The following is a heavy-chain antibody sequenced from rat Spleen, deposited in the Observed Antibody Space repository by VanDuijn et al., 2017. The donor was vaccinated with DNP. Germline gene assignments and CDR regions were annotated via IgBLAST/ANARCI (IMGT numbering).Heavy chain of an antibody. Sequence: EVQLVESGGGLVQPGRSLKLSCAASGFTFSNCNMAWVRQAPKKGLEWVATIIYDGSSTYYRDSVKGRFTISRDNAKSTLYLKMDSLRSEDTATYYCATAPYAMDAWGQGTSVTVSS. CDR3: ATAPYAMDA. CDR2: IIYDGSST. CDR1: GFTFSNCN. J-gene: IGHJ4*01. V-gene: IGHV5-7*01.